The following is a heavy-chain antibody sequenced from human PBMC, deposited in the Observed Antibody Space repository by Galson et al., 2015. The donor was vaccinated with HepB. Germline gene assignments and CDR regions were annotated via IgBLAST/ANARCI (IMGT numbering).Heavy chain of an antibody. CDR2: IIPIFGTA. J-gene: IGHJ6*02. V-gene: IGHV1-69*13. CDR1: GGTFSSYA. D-gene: IGHD3-9*01. CDR3: ASGEAHSDILTSYDFYGMDV. Sequence: SVKVSCKASGGTFSSYAISWVRQAPGQGLEWMGGIIPIFGTANYAQKFQGRVTIAADESTSTAYMELSSLRSEDTAVYYCASGEAHSDILTSYDFYGMDVWGQGTAVT.